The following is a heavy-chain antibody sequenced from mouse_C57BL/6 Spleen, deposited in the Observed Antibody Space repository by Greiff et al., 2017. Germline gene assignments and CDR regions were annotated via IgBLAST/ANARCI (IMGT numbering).Heavy chain of an antibody. CDR2: IRSRSNNYAT. Sequence: EAGGGLVQPKGSLKLSCAASGFSFNTYAMNWVRQAPGKGLEWVARIRSRSNNYATYYADSVKDRFTISRDDSESMLYLQMNNLKTEDTAMYYCVRHEGLDYWGQGTTLTVSS. CDR1: GFSFNTYA. J-gene: IGHJ2*01. CDR3: VRHEGLDY. D-gene: IGHD2-4*01. V-gene: IGHV10-1*01.